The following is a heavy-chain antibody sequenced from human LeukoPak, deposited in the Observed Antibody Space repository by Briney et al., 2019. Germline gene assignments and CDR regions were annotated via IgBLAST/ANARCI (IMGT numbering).Heavy chain of an antibody. Sequence: SETLCLTCAVYGGSFSGYYWSWIRQPPGKGLEWIGEINHSGSTNYNPSLKSRVTISVDTSKNQFSLKLSSVTAADTAVYYCARVQLWLQGFDYWGQGTLVTVSS. CDR2: INHSGST. D-gene: IGHD5-18*01. V-gene: IGHV4-34*01. CDR1: GGSFSGYY. J-gene: IGHJ4*02. CDR3: ARVQLWLQGFDY.